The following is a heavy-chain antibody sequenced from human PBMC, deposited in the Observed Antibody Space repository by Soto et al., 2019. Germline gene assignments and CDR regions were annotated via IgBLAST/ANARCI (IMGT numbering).Heavy chain of an antibody. CDR2: IYYSGST. CDR1: GGSISSGDYY. D-gene: IGHD3-10*01. CDR3: ARDQEEILWFGELSRWFDP. Sequence: SETLSLTCTVSGGSISSGDYYWSWIRQPPGKGLEWIGYIYYSGSTYYNPSLKSRVTISVDTSKNQFSLKLSSVTAADTAVYYCARDQEEILWFGELSRWFDPWGQGTLVTSPQ. J-gene: IGHJ5*02. V-gene: IGHV4-30-4*01.